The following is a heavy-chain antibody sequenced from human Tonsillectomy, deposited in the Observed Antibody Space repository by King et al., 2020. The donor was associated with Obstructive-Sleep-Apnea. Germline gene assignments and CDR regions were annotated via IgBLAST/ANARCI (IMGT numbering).Heavy chain of an antibody. D-gene: IGHD3-10*01. V-gene: IGHV1-46*03. CDR1: GYTFTSYY. J-gene: IGHJ5*02. Sequence: VQLVQSGAEVKKPGASVKVSCKASGYTFTSYYMHWVRQAPGQGLEWMGIINPSGGSTSYAQKFQGRVTMTRDTSTSTDYMELSSLRSEDTAVYYCARDRYYYGSDNWFDPWGQGTLVTVSS. CDR3: ARDRYYYGSDNWFDP. CDR2: INPSGGST.